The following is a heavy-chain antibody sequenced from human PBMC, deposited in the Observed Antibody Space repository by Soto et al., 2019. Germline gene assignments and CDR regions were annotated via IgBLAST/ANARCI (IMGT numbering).Heavy chain of an antibody. CDR1: GFTFSSYA. CDR3: AKASGGIYPGSRVFHY. CDR2: IAGGGDST. V-gene: IGHV3-23*01. Sequence: EVQLLESGGGLVQPGGSVRLSCATSGFTFSSYAMSWVRQAPGKGLEWVSAIAGGGDSTLYADSVKGRFTISRDNSKNTVYLQLSSLRVEDTAIYYCAKASGGIYPGSRVFHYWGQGTLVTVSS. D-gene: IGHD1-26*01. J-gene: IGHJ4*02.